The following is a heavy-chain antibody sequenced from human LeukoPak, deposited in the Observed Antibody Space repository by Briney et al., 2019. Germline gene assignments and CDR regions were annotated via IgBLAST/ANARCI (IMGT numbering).Heavy chain of an antibody. CDR3: AGGASSYDYVWGSYRPFDY. CDR2: INHSGST. D-gene: IGHD3-16*02. J-gene: IGHJ4*02. CDR1: GGSFSGYY. V-gene: IGHV4-34*01. Sequence: PSETLSLTCAVYGGSFSGYYWSWIRQPPRRGLEWIGEINHSGSTNYNPSLKSRVTISVDTSKNQFSLKLSSVTAADTAVYYCAGGASSYDYVWGSYRPFDYWGQGTLVTVSS.